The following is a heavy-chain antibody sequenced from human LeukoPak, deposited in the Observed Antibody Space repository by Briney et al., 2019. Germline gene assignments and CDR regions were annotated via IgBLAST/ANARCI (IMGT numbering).Heavy chain of an antibody. CDR2: INTDGSHT. CDR1: GFTFNNYW. V-gene: IGHV3-74*01. CDR3: ARIKVGATGIDY. Sequence: RAGGSLRLSCAASGFTFNNYWMHWVRQAPGKGLVWVSRINTDGSHTNYADSVKGRFTFSRDNAKNTLYLQMNSLRVEDTAVYYCARIKVGATGIDYWGQGTLVTVSS. D-gene: IGHD1-26*01. J-gene: IGHJ4*02.